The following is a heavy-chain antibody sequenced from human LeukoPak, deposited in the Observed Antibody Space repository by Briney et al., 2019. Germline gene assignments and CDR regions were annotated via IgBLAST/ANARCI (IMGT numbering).Heavy chain of an antibody. CDR3: ARVGKAAAGLDY. D-gene: IGHD6-13*01. Sequence: GGSLRLSCAASGFTFSSYAMHWVRQAPGKGLEWVAVISYDGSNKYYADSVKGRFTISRDNSKNTLYLQMNSLRAEDTAVYCCARVGKAAAGLDYWGQGTLVTVSS. V-gene: IGHV3-30-3*01. CDR2: ISYDGSNK. J-gene: IGHJ4*02. CDR1: GFTFSSYA.